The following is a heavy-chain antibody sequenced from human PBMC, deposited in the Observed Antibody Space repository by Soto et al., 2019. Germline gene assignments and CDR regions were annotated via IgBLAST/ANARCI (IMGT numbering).Heavy chain of an antibody. CDR3: ARRDSPPHYRY. J-gene: IGHJ4*02. V-gene: IGHV4-39*01. D-gene: IGHD3-16*02. Sequence: QLQLQESGPGLVKPSETLSLTCTVSGGSISSSSYYWGWIRQPPGKGLEWIGSIYYSGSTYYNPALKGRVPISVNTSKNQFPLKLSSVTAADTAVYYCARRDSPPHYRYWGQGTLVTVSS. CDR2: IYYSGST. CDR1: GGSISSSSYY.